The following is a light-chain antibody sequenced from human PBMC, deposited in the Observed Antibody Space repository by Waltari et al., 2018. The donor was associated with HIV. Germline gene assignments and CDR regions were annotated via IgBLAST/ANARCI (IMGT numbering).Light chain of an antibody. CDR2: EVS. J-gene: IGLJ1*01. CDR1: TSDVGGYQY. Sequence: QSALTQPASVSGSPGQSITISCTGTTSDVGGYQYVSWYQQHPDKAPNLVVYEVSNRPSGISIRFSGSKSGNTASLTISGLQAEDEADYYCSSYTSRNTRVFGTGTKVTVL. V-gene: IGLV2-14*01. CDR3: SSYTSRNTRV.